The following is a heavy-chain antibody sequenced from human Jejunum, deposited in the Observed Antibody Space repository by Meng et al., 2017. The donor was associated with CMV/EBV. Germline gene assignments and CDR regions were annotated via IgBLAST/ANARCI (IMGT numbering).Heavy chain of an antibody. Sequence: QVQLKGSGPGLVKPSETLSLTCTVSGGSISSYYWSWIRQTAGKGLEWIGRIYSSGSANYNPSLNSRATMSVDTSKKQFFLRLSSVTDADTAVYYCARDNGGWYFYYFDFWGQGTLVTVSS. J-gene: IGHJ4*02. CDR2: IYSSGSA. CDR3: ARDNGGWYFYYFDF. V-gene: IGHV4-4*07. D-gene: IGHD6-19*01. CDR1: GGSISSYY.